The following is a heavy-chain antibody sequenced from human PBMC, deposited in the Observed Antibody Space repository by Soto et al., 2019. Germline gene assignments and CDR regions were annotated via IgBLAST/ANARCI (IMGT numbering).Heavy chain of an antibody. D-gene: IGHD2-15*01. CDR1: GYSISSGYY. J-gene: IGHJ6*02. V-gene: IGHV4-38-2*02. CDR2: IYHSGST. Sequence: PSETLSLTCAVSGYSISSGYYWGWIRQPPGKGLEWIGSIYHSGSTYYNPSLKSRVTISVDTSKNQFSLKLSSVTAADTAVYYCARDVSTVVYYGMDVWGQGTTVTVSS. CDR3: ARDVSTVVYYGMDV.